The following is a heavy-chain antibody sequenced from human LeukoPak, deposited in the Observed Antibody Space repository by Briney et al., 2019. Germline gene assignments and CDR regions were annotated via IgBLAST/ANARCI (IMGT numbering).Heavy chain of an antibody. V-gene: IGHV4-34*01. D-gene: IGHD3-22*01. CDR1: GGSFSGFY. CDR3: ATDRRYFYDSSGYYWRHAFDI. Sequence: PSETLSLTCAVYGGSFSGFYWSWIRQPPGKGLEWIGDINHSGGTNYIPSLKSRVTISVDTSKKQFSLKLTSVTAADTAVYYCATDRRYFYDSSGYYWRHAFDIWGQGTMVTVSS. CDR2: INHSGGT. J-gene: IGHJ3*02.